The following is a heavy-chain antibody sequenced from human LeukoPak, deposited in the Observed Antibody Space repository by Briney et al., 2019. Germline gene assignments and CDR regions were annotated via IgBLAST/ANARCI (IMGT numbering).Heavy chain of an antibody. CDR2: ISGSGGDT. D-gene: IGHD6-19*01. CDR1: GFTFSSYG. Sequence: GGSLRLSCAASGFTFSSYGMSWVRQAPGKGLEWVSDISGSGGDTYYADSVKGLFTISRDNSKNTLYLQMNSLRAEDTAVYYCAKYSVAGSGRYMDVWGKGTTVTVSS. CDR3: AKYSVAGSGRYMDV. J-gene: IGHJ6*03. V-gene: IGHV3-23*01.